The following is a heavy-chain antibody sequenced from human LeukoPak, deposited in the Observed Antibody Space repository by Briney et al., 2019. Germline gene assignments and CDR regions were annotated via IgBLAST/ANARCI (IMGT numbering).Heavy chain of an antibody. CDR1: GYSFTNYW. J-gene: IGHJ4*02. D-gene: IGHD3-10*01. CDR2: IHPGDSET. Sequence: DSVKVSCKASGYSFTNYWIGWVRQKPGKGLEWVGIIHPGDSETRYSPSFQGQVTISVDKTISTAYLQWSSLKASDIAMYYCARHLGAVRGEIDSWGQGTLVTVSS. CDR3: ARHLGAVRGEIDS. V-gene: IGHV5-51*01.